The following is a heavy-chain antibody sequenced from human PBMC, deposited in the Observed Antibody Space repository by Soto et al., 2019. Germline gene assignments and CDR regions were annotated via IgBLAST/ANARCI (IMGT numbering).Heavy chain of an antibody. V-gene: IGHV4-34*01. J-gene: IGHJ4*02. CDR1: GGSFSGFY. D-gene: IGHD3-3*01. CDR3: ASTQGGFLELFDPNSSGRQIDY. CDR2: INHSGNT. Sequence: QVQLQQWGAGLLKPSETLSLTCAVYGGSFSGFYWSWIRQPPGKGLEWIGEINHSGNTNYNPSLKSRVTISLAKSKNQFSLKLNSVTAAETAMYYCASTQGGFLELFDPNSSGRQIDYWGQGTLVTVSS.